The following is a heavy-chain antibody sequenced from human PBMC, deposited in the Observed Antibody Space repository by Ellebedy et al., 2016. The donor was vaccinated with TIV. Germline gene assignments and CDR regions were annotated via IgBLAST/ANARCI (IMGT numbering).Heavy chain of an antibody. CDR2: SGAAGDT. CDR3: ARGGAGGDNWFFGL. J-gene: IGHJ2*01. V-gene: IGHV3-13*01. Sequence: GASLKISCAASGFSLTGSDLHWVRRPAGKGLEWVSASGAAGDTYYPDSVRGRFTISRESAKNSFYLQMNSLTAGDTAVYYCARGGAGGDNWFFGLWGRGTRVTVSS. CDR1: GFSLTGSD. D-gene: IGHD3-10*01.